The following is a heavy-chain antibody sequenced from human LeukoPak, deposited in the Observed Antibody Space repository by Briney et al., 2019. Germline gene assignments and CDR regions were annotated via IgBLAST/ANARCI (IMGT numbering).Heavy chain of an antibody. D-gene: IGHD5-18*01. J-gene: IGHJ3*02. Sequence: GESLKISCKGSGYSFTSYWIGWVRQMPGKGLEWMGIIYPGDSDTRYSPSFQGQVTISADKSISTAYLQWSSLKASDTAMYYCARVSGGYSYGYGAFDIWGQGTMVTVSP. V-gene: IGHV5-51*01. CDR1: GYSFTSYW. CDR3: ARVSGGYSYGYGAFDI. CDR2: IYPGDSDT.